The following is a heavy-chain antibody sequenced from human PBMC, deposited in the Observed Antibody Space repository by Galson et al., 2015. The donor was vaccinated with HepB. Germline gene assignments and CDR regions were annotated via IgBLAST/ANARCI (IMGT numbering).Heavy chain of an antibody. CDR2: IYPGDSDT. V-gene: IGHV5-51*01. CDR3: ATLYSSSWYFDY. CDR1: GYSFNNYW. J-gene: IGHJ4*02. D-gene: IGHD6-13*01. Sequence: QSGAEVKKPGESLKISCKASGYSFNNYWIGWVRQMPGKGLEWMGIIYPGDSDTRYSPSLQGQVTISADKSVDTVYLQWSSLKASDTAMYYCATLYSSSWYFDYWGQGTLVIVSS.